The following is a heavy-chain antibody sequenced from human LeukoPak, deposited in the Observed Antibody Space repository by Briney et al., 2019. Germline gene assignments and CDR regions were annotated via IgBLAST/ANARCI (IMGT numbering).Heavy chain of an antibody. CDR3: ARQKWEQQGRDYYFYGLDV. CDR2: IYLYGTT. V-gene: IGHV4-4*02. J-gene: IGHJ6*04. CDR1: AGSISSSNW. D-gene: IGHD1-26*01. Sequence: PSETLSLTCAVSAGSISSSNWWSWVRQSPVKGLEWIGEIYLYGTTNYNPSLKSRVTMSVDRSKNQFSLKLSSVTAADTAVYYCARQKWEQQGRDYYFYGLDVWGSGTTVIVSS.